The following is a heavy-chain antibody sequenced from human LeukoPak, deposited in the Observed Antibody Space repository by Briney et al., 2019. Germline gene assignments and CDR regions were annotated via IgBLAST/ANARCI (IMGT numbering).Heavy chain of an antibody. Sequence: GGSLRLSCAASGFTFSSNAMSWVRQAPGKGLEWFSAISGSGGSPYYADSVKGRFTISRDNSKNTLYLKMNSLRAEDKAVYYCAIFFFKQKTAYDILTGYQGYYYYGMDVWGQGTTVTVSS. D-gene: IGHD3-9*01. CDR1: GFTFSSNA. J-gene: IGHJ6*02. CDR2: ISGSGGSP. V-gene: IGHV3-23*01. CDR3: AIFFFKQKTAYDILTGYQGYYYYGMDV.